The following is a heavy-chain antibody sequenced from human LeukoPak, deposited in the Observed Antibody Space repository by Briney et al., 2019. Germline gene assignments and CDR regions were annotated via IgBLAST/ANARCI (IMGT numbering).Heavy chain of an antibody. D-gene: IGHD3-22*01. CDR2: INPSGGST. J-gene: IGHJ4*02. CDR3: ARGTAPYYYDSSGYRY. V-gene: IGHV1-46*01. CDR1: GYTFTSYY. Sequence: ASVNVSCTASGYTFTSYYMHWVRQTPGQGLEWMGIINPSGGSTSYAQKFQGRVTMTRDMSTSTVYMELSSLRSEDTAVYYCARGTAPYYYDSSGYRYWGQGTLVTVSS.